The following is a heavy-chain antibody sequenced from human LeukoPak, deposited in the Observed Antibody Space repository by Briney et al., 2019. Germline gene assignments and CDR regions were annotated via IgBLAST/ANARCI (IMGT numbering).Heavy chain of an antibody. CDR2: INPNSGGT. J-gene: IGHJ4*02. CDR3: ARGPRRWRDYYDSSGYQLGH. V-gene: IGHV1-2*02. Sequence: GASVKVSCKASGYTFTGYYMHWVRQAPGQGLEWMGWINPNSGGTNYAQKFQGRVTMTRDTSISTAYMELSRLRSDDTAVYYCARGPRRWRDYYDSSGYQLGHWGQGTLVTVSS. CDR1: GYTFTGYY. D-gene: IGHD3-22*01.